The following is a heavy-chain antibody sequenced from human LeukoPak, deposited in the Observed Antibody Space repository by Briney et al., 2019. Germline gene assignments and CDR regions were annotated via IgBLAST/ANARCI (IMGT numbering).Heavy chain of an antibody. CDR3: TKGPGSSDWRNAFDI. CDR2: ISYDGSNK. V-gene: IGHV3-30*18. CDR1: GLTVSSYG. D-gene: IGHD6-19*01. Sequence: GGSLRLSCGASGLTVSSYGMHWARQAPGKGLEWVAVISYDGSNKYHADSVKGRFTISRDNSKNTLYLEMNSLRAEDTAVYYCTKGPGSSDWRNAFDIWGQGTMVTVSS. J-gene: IGHJ3*02.